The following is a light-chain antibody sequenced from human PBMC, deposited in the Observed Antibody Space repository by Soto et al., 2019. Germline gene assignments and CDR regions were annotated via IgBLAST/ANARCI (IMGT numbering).Light chain of an antibody. V-gene: IGKV3-20*01. CDR3: QHNGRS. CDR1: QTVSITY. CDR2: GAS. Sequence: EIVMTQSPGTLSLSPGESATLSCRASQTVSITYLTWYQQKPGQAPRLLIFGASKRATGIPDRFSGSGSGTDFTLVISRLDPDDFAVYYCQHNGRSIGQGTRLEIK. J-gene: IGKJ5*01.